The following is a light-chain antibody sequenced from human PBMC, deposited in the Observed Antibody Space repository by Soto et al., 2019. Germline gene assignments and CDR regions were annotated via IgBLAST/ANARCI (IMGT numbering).Light chain of an antibody. CDR2: DNS. CDR1: SSNFGAGYD. Sequence: QAVLTQPPSVSGAPGRRVTISCTGSSSNFGAGYDVHWYQQLPGTAPKLLIFDNSNRPSGVPDRFSGSKSGTSASLAITGLQAEDEADYYCQSYDSNLSGSVFGGGTKLTVL. V-gene: IGLV1-40*01. CDR3: QSYDSNLSGSV. J-gene: IGLJ2*01.